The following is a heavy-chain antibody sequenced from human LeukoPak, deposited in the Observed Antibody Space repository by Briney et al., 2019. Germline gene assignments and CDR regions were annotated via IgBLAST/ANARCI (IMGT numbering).Heavy chain of an antibody. V-gene: IGHV3-48*04. CDR1: EFTFSSFS. D-gene: IGHD1-20*01. CDR2: ISGSGSTI. Sequence: GGSLRLSCAASEFTFSSFSMNWLRQAPGKGLEWVSYISGSGSTIYYADSVKGRFTLSRDNAKNSLYLQMNSLRAEDTAVYYCARRRYNWNAIDYWGQGTLVTVSS. CDR3: ARRRYNWNAIDY. J-gene: IGHJ4*02.